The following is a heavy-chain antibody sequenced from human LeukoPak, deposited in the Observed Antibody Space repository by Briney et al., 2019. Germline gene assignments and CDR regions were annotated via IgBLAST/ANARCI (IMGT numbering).Heavy chain of an antibody. D-gene: IGHD2-2*01. J-gene: IGHJ4*02. CDR3: AKGNNTISFNFDY. CDR1: GFTFRNFS. V-gene: IGHV3-43*02. CDR2: VSGDGGVT. Sequence: GSLRLSCTVSGFTFRNFSMHWVRQAPGKGLQWVGLVSGDGGVTHYPDSVKGRFTISRDNNQNSLYLQMNSLTVEDSAFYYCAKGNNTISFNFDYWGQGTLVTVSS.